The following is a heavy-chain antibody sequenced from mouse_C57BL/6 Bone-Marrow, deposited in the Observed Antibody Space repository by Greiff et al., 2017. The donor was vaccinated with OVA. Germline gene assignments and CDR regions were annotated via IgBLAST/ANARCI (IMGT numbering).Heavy chain of an antibody. V-gene: IGHV1-55*01. CDR1: GYTFTSYW. J-gene: IGHJ2*01. CDR3: ASNYYGSPLDY. D-gene: IGHD1-1*01. CDR2: IYPGSGST. Sequence: QVQLQQPGAELVKPGASVTMSCKASGYTFTSYWITWVKQSPGQGLEWIGDIYPGSGSTTYNEKFKSKATLPVATSSSTAYMQLSSLTSEDSAVYYSASNYYGSPLDYWGQGTTLTVSS.